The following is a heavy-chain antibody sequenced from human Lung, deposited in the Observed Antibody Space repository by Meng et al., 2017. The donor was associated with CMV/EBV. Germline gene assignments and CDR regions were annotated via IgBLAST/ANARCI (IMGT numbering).Heavy chain of an antibody. CDR2: ISSSSSTI. D-gene: IGHD6-13*01. CDR3: ARIGIAAADPNRVDP. Sequence: GESXKISCAASGFTFSSYSMNWVRQAPGKGLEWVSYISSSSSTIYYADSVKGRFTISRDNAKNSLYLQMNSLRAEDTAVYYCARIGIAAADPNRVDPWWQRTLVTVSS. J-gene: IGHJ5*02. V-gene: IGHV3-48*04. CDR1: GFTFSSYS.